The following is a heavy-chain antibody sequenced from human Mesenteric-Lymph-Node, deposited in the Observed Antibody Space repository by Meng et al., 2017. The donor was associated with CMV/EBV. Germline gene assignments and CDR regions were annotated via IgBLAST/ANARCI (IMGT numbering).Heavy chain of an antibody. Sequence: TGFNLRNYGMKWVRQAPRKGLEWVSSITRSGGDIYYADSVKGRFTISRDNAQNSLYLQMNSLRGEDTATYYCVRESSNTSPNWFDPWGQGTLVTVSS. CDR1: GFNLRNYG. J-gene: IGHJ5*02. CDR2: ITRSGGDI. CDR3: VRESSNTSPNWFDP. V-gene: IGHV3-21*01. D-gene: IGHD2-2*01.